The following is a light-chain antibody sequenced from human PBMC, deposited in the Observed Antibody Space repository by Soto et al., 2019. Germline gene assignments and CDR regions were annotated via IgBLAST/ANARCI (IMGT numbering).Light chain of an antibody. CDR2: GAS. V-gene: IGKV3-15*01. J-gene: IGKJ5*01. CDR1: QSVSSN. CDR3: QQYDNWPPIT. Sequence: EIVMTQSPASLSVSPGERATLSCRASQSVSSNLAWYQQKPGQAPRLLISGASTRATGIPARFSGSGSGTEFTLTISSLQSEDFAVYYCQQYDNWPPITFGQGTRLEIK.